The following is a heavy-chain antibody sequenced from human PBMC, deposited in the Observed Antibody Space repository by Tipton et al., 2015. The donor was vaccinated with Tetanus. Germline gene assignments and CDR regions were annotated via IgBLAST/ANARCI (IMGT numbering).Heavy chain of an antibody. J-gene: IGHJ6*03. CDR2: IYYTGST. D-gene: IGHD2/OR15-2a*01. CDR3: ARQTLKYYYMDV. V-gene: IGHV4-39*01. CDR1: GGSVSSSTYY. Sequence: TLSLTCTVSGGSVSSSTYYWGWIRQPPGKGLEWLGTIYYTGSTYYSPSLKSRVTLSLDSSKNQFSLKRTSVTAADTAVYFCARQTLKYYYMDVWGKGTTVTVSS.